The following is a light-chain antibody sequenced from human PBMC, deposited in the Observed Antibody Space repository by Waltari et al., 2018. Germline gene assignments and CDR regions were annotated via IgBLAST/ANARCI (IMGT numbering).Light chain of an antibody. V-gene: IGKV2-28*01. CDR1: PGLLHSNGYNY. J-gene: IGKJ1*01. CDR3: MQALQTPWT. Sequence: MVMTQSLLSLPVTTGEPASIPCRSSPGLLHSNGYNYLDWYLQKPGQSPQLLIYLGSNRASGVPDRFSGSGSGTDFTLKISRVEAEDVGVYYCMQALQTPWTFGQGTKVEIK. CDR2: LGS.